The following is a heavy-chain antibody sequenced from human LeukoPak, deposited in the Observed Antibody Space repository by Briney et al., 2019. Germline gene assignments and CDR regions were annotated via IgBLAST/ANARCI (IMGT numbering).Heavy chain of an antibody. J-gene: IGHJ3*02. CDR3: ARDLFGYYVRPSENAFDI. V-gene: IGHV3-21*01. Sequence: PGGSLRLSCAASGFTFSSYSMDWVRQAPGKGLEWVSSISTSSSYIYYADSVKGRFTISRDNAKNSLYLQMNSLRAEDTAVYYCARDLFGYYVRPSENAFDIWGQGTMVTVSS. CDR1: GFTFSSYS. D-gene: IGHD3-22*01. CDR2: ISTSSSYI.